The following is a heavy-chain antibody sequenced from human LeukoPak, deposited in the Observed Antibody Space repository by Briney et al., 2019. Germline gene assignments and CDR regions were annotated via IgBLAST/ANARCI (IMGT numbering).Heavy chain of an antibody. CDR3: ARDEGYSNYDYFDY. CDR2: IYTSGST. D-gene: IGHD4-11*01. Sequence: XLSLTXTVSGGSISSYYWSWIRQPAGKGLEWIGRIYTSGSTNYNPSLKSRVTMSVDTSKNQFSLKLSSVTAADTAVYYCARDEGYSNYDYFDYWGQGTLVTVSS. V-gene: IGHV4-4*07. J-gene: IGHJ4*02. CDR1: GGSISSYY.